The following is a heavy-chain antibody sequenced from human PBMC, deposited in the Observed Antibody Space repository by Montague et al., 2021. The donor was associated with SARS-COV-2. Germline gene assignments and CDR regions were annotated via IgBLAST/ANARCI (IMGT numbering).Heavy chain of an antibody. V-gene: IGHV4-34*01. Sequence: SETLSLTCAVYRGSFSGFFWTWIRQAPGKGLEWIGEITDEGKTNYSPSLNARVAISVDKSENQISLALRSVTAADTAVYYCARGRPVRGTLRHFEWLTSGGIDIWGQGTLVTVSS. CDR2: ITDEGKT. D-gene: IGHD3-16*01. J-gene: IGHJ3*02. CDR3: ARGRPVRGTLRHFEWLTSGGIDI. CDR1: RGSFSGFF.